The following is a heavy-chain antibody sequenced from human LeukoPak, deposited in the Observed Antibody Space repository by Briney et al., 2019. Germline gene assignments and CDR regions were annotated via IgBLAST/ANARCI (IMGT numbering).Heavy chain of an antibody. CDR1: GYTFTAYY. D-gene: IGHD3-9*01. CDR3: ETELTDAFDI. J-gene: IGHJ3*02. Sequence: ASVKVSCKASGYTFTAYYIHRVRQAPGQGLEWMGRINPNSGGTNYAQRFQGRVTMTRDTSISTAYMELSRLRSDDTAVYYCETELTDAFDIWGQGTMVTVSS. V-gene: IGHV1-2*06. CDR2: INPNSGGT.